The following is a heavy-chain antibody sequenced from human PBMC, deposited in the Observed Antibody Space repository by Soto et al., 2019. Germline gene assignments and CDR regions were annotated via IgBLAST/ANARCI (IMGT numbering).Heavy chain of an antibody. J-gene: IGHJ4*02. CDR1: GYTLTELS. CDR3: ATASVALVSSIAARPRAPPDY. D-gene: IGHD6-6*01. CDR2: FDPEDGET. Sequence: ASVKVSCKVSGYTLTELSVHWVRQAPGKGLEWMGGFDPEDGETIYAQKFQGRVTMTEDTSTDTAYMELSSLRSEDTAVYYCATASVALVSSIAARPRAPPDYWGQGTLVTVSS. V-gene: IGHV1-24*01.